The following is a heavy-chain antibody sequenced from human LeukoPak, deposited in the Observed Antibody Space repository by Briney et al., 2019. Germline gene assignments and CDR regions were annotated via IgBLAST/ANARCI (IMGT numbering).Heavy chain of an antibody. D-gene: IGHD3-22*01. V-gene: IGHV4-34*01. Sequence: PSETLSLTCAVSGGSFSGYYWSWIRQPPGKGLEWIGEINHSGSTNYNPSLQSRVTISVDTSKNQFSLKLSSVTAADTAVHYCARGTYYDDNAFDYWGQGTMVTVSS. CDR2: INHSGST. CDR3: ARGTYYDDNAFDY. J-gene: IGHJ3*01. CDR1: GGSFSGYY.